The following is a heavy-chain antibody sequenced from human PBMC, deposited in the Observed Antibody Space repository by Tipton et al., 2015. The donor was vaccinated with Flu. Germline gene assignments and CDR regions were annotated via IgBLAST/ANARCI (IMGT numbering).Heavy chain of an antibody. CDR3: TGTAGGY. Sequence: LRLSCAVYGGSFSGNYWTWIRQPPGKGLEWIVKIHHNGITNYHPSLKSRGTISVDTSKNHFSLTLSSLTAADIVTGTVTGTAGGYWGQGTLVTVSS. D-gene: IGHD1/OR15-1a*01. CDR2: IHHNGIT. V-gene: IGHV4-34*01. CDR1: GGSFSGNY. J-gene: IGHJ4*02.